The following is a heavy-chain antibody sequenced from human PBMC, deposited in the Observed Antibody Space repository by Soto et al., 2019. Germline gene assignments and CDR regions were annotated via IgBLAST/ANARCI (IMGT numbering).Heavy chain of an antibody. CDR3: ARVLRTDFWSGYYERYFDY. V-gene: IGHV4-59*01. Sequence: SETLSLTCTVSCGSISSYYWSWILQPPGKGLEWIGYIYYSGSTNYNPSLKSRVTISVDTSKNQFSLKLSSVTAADTAVYYCARVLRTDFWSGYYERYFDYWGQGTLVTVSS. CDR1: CGSISSYY. J-gene: IGHJ4*02. CDR2: IYYSGST. D-gene: IGHD3-3*01.